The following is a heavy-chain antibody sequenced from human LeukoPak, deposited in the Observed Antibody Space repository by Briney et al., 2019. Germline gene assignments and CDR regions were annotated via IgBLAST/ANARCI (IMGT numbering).Heavy chain of an antibody. D-gene: IGHD3-3*01. Sequence: PGGSLRLSCAASGFTFSSNYTSWVRQAPGKGLEGVSVIYSGGSTYYADSVTGRFTISRDNSKNTLYLQMDSLRAEDTAVYYCARGLTDYYDFWSGYYTGIYFDYWGQGTLVTVSS. CDR2: IYSGGST. CDR1: GFTFSSNY. CDR3: ARGLTDYYDFWSGYYTGIYFDY. J-gene: IGHJ4*02. V-gene: IGHV3-66*02.